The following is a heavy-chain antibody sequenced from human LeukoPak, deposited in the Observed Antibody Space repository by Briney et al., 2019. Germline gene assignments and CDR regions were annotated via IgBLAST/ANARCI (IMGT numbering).Heavy chain of an antibody. Sequence: PGGSLRLSCAASGFTFSSYDMHWVRQATGKGLEWVSAIGTAGDTYYPGSVKGRFTISRENAKNSLYLQMNSLRAGDTAVYYCARGPDYYGSGPTFDIWGQGTMVTVSS. V-gene: IGHV3-13*01. CDR2: IGTAGDT. CDR1: GFTFSSYD. J-gene: IGHJ3*02. D-gene: IGHD3-10*01. CDR3: ARGPDYYGSGPTFDI.